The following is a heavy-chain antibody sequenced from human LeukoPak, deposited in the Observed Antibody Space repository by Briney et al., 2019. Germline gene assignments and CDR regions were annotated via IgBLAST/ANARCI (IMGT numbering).Heavy chain of an antibody. V-gene: IGHV5-51*01. CDR3: ARSRLPGIAAAGLDY. CDR2: IYPRDSDT. Sequence: GESLKISCKASGYTFTNYWIGWVRQMPGKGLEWMGIIYPRDSDTRYSPSFQGQVTISADKSISTAYLQWSSLKASDTAMYYCARSRLPGIAAAGLDYWGQGTLVTVSS. D-gene: IGHD6-13*01. J-gene: IGHJ4*02. CDR1: GYTFTNYW.